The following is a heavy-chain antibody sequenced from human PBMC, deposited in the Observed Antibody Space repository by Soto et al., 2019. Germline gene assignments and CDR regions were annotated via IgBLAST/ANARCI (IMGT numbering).Heavy chain of an antibody. CDR1: GFTFDDYA. Sequence: EVQLVESGGGLVQPGRSLRLSCAASGFTFDDYAMHWVRQAPGQGLEWVSGISWNSGSIGYADSVKGRLTISRDNAKNSLYMQMNSLRAEDTALYYCAKDANYYDYIWGSSVDYWGQGTLVTVSS. J-gene: IGHJ4*02. CDR2: ISWNSGSI. V-gene: IGHV3-9*01. D-gene: IGHD3-16*01. CDR3: AKDANYYDYIWGSSVDY.